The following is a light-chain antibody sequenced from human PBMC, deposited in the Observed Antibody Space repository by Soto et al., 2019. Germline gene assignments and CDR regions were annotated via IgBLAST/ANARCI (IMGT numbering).Light chain of an antibody. CDR2: WAS. J-gene: IGKJ4*01. V-gene: IGKV4-1*01. Sequence: DIGMPQSRDSLAVSVGERAAMNCKSSESVLFGSNNKNYLASYQQKPGQPPKVLMYWASTRESGVPDRFSGSGSGTAFTLTTSALQAADVALYYCQKYHTPPLSFGGGTKVDIK. CDR1: ESVLFGSNNKNY. CDR3: QKYHTPPLS.